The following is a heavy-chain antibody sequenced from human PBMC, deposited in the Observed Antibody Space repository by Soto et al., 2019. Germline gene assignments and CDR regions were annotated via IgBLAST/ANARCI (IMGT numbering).Heavy chain of an antibody. Sequence: SETLSLTCTVSGGSISSYYWSWIRQPAGKGLEWIGRIYTSGSTNYNPSLKSRVTISIDISKNQFSLSLRSLTAAETAVYYCARSREFDYWSQGTLVTVSS. V-gene: IGHV4-4*07. J-gene: IGHJ4*02. CDR1: GGSISSYY. CDR2: IYTSGST. CDR3: ARSREFDY.